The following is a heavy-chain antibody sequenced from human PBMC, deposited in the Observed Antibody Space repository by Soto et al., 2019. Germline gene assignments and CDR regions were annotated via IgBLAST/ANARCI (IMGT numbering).Heavy chain of an antibody. Sequence: GGSLRLSCAASGFTFSSYAMSWVRQAPGKGLEWVSAISGSGGSTYYADSVKGRFTISRDNSKNTLYLQMNSLRAEDTAVYYCAKNVKGYFDWLSYFDYWGQGTLVTVSS. D-gene: IGHD3-9*01. V-gene: IGHV3-23*01. J-gene: IGHJ4*02. CDR2: ISGSGGST. CDR3: AKNVKGYFDWLSYFDY. CDR1: GFTFSSYA.